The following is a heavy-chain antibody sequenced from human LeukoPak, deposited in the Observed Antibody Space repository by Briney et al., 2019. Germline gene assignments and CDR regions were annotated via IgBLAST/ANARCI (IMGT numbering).Heavy chain of an antibody. V-gene: IGHV3-53*01. CDR3: AKNRGAGSHYYYHMNV. CDR1: GFTVSSNY. J-gene: IGHJ6*03. Sequence: GSLSLSCAASGFTVSSNYMSWVRQARGKGLEWVSIIYSGGGTYYADSVKGRFTISRDNSKNTLYLQLNSLRVEDTAVYYCAKNRGAGSHYYYHMNVWGKGTTVTVSS. D-gene: IGHD1-26*01. CDR2: IYSGGGT.